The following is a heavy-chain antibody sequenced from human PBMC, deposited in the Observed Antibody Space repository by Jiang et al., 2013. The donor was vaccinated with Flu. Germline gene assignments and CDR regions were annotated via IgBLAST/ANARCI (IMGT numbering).Heavy chain of an antibody. Sequence: TLSLTCSVSGGSISGNHWSWVRQPPGKGLEWIGYIYYSGTTKYNPSLKSRVTISIDTSKNQFSLNLRSVTAADTAIYYCAKLQLEWLLSEYYHYGMDVWSQGTTVTVSS. D-gene: IGHD3-3*01. V-gene: IGHV4-59*01. CDR1: GGSISGNH. CDR3: AKLQLEWLLSEYYHYGMDV. J-gene: IGHJ6*02. CDR2: IYYSGTT.